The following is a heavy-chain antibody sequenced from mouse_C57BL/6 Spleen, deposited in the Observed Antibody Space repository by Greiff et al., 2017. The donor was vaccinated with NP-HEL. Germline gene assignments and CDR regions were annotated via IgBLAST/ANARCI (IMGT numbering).Heavy chain of an antibody. D-gene: IGHD3-2*02. CDR3: ARQLRPYYAMDY. CDR2: INPNNGGT. V-gene: IGHV1-18*01. CDR1: GYAFSSYW. Sequence: EVQLQESGAELVKPGASVKISCKASGYAFSSYWMNWVKQRPGKSLEWIGDINPNNGGTIYNQKFKGKATLTVDKSSSTAYMELRSLTSEDTAVYYCARQLRPYYAMDYWGQGTSVTVSS. J-gene: IGHJ4*01.